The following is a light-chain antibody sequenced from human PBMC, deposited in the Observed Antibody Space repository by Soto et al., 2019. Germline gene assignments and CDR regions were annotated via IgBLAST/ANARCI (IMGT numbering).Light chain of an antibody. CDR1: SSDVGSYNY. CDR3: TSYAISSTLV. V-gene: IGLV2-14*01. Sequence: QSALTQPASVSGSPGQSITISCTGTSSDVGSYNYVSWYQHCPGKAPKLIISEVSNRPSGVSNRFSGSKSGNTASLTISGLQAEDEADHYCTSYAISSTLVFGGGTKLTVL. CDR2: EVS. J-gene: IGLJ3*02.